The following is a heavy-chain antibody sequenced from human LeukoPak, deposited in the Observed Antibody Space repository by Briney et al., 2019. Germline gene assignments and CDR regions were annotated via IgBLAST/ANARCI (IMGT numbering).Heavy chain of an antibody. V-gene: IGHV3-23*01. CDR3: ARYCTSSSCYGQDYYYGMDV. J-gene: IGHJ6*02. D-gene: IGHD2-2*01. CDR1: GFTFSSYA. CDR2: ISSSGGST. Sequence: GGSLRVSCAASGFTFSSYAMPWVRQAPGQGLEWVSAISSSGGSTYYADSVKGRFTISRDNSKNTLYLQMNSLRAEDTALYYCARYCTSSSCYGQDYYYGMDVWGQGTTVTVSS.